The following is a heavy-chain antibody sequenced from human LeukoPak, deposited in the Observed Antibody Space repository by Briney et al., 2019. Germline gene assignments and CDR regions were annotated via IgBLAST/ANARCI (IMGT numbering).Heavy chain of an antibody. CDR3: AALKLTVVTPDDY. D-gene: IGHD4-23*01. CDR2: ISSSSSYI. V-gene: IGHV3-21*01. Sequence: GSLRLSFAASGFTFSSYSMNWVRQAPGKGLEWVSSISSSSSYIYYADSVKGRFTISRDNAKNSLYLQMNSLRAEDTAVYYCAALKLTVVTPDDYWGQGTLVTVSS. CDR1: GFTFSSYS. J-gene: IGHJ4*02.